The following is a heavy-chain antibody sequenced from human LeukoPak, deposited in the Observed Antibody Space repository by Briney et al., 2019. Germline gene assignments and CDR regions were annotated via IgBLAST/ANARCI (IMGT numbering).Heavy chain of an antibody. Sequence: SETLSLTCTVSGGSISSSSYYWGWIRQPPGKGLEWIGSIYYSGSTYYNPSLKSRVTISVDTSKNQFSLKLSSVTAADTAVYYCARWKQQLVLPKGWFDPWGQGTLVTVSS. CDR1: GGSISSSSYY. CDR2: IYYSGST. D-gene: IGHD6-13*01. J-gene: IGHJ5*02. V-gene: IGHV4-39*01. CDR3: ARWKQQLVLPKGWFDP.